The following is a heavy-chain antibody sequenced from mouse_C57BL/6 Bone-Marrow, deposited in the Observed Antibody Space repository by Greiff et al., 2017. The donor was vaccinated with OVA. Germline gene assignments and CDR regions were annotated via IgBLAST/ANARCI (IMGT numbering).Heavy chain of an antibody. J-gene: IGHJ4*01. Sequence: QVHVKQSGAELVRPGASVKLSCKASGYTFTDYYINWVKQRPGQGLEWIARIYPGSGNTYYNEKFKGKATLTAEKSSSTAYMQLSSLTSEDSAVYFCARRNSLITTVVATEAMDYWGQGTSVTVSS. CDR2: IYPGSGNT. D-gene: IGHD1-1*01. CDR1: GYTFTDYY. V-gene: IGHV1-76*01. CDR3: ARRNSLITTVVATEAMDY.